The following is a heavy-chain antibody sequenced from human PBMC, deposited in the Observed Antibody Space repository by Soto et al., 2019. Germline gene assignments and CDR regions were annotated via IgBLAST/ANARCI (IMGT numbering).Heavy chain of an antibody. CDR1: GYTFTSYG. V-gene: IGHV1-18*04. D-gene: IGHD3-9*01. Sequence: ASVKVSCKASGYTFTSYGISWVRQAPGQGLEWMGWISAYNGNTNYAQKLQGRVTMTTDTSTSTAYMELRSLRSDDTAVYYCARDLLLGRYFDWEFDYWGQGTLVTVSS. CDR3: ARDLLLGRYFDWEFDY. CDR2: ISAYNGNT. J-gene: IGHJ4*02.